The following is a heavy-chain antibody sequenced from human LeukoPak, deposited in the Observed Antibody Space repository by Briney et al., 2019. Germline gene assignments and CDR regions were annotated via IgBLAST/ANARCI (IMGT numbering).Heavy chain of an antibody. J-gene: IGHJ5*02. CDR2: ITSSSSYI. V-gene: IGHV3-21*01. CDR3: ARDLTVTSTCWFDR. CDR1: GFTFSSYS. Sequence: GGSLRLSCAVSGFTFSSYSMNWVRKAPGKGLEWVSSITSSSSYIYYADSVKGRFTISRDNAKNSLYLQMNSLRAEDTAVYYCARDLTVTSTCWFDRWGQGTLVTVSS. D-gene: IGHD4-11*01.